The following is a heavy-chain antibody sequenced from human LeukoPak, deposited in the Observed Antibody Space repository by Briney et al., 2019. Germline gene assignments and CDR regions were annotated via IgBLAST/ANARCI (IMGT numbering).Heavy chain of an antibody. CDR2: IYYSGST. Sequence: PSETLSLTCTVSGGSISSYYWSWIRQPPGKGLGWIGYIYYSGSTNYNPSLDSRVTLSIDTSKNQFSLKLSSVTAADAAVYYCARTLDGYNYGDYYYYMDVWGKGTTVTVSS. CDR1: GGSISSYY. V-gene: IGHV4-59*01. CDR3: ARTLDGYNYGDYYYYMDV. J-gene: IGHJ6*03. D-gene: IGHD5-24*01.